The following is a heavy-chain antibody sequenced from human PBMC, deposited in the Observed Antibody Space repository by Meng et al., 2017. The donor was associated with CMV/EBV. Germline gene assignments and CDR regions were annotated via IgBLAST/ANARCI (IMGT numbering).Heavy chain of an antibody. CDR3: TRRSSSNDY. J-gene: IGHJ4*02. Sequence: GESLKISCAASGFTFSCSAMHWVRQASGKGLEWVGRIRSKANSYAAAYAASVKGRFTISRDDSKNTAYLQMNSLKTEGTAVYYCTRRSSSNDYWGQGTLVTVSS. CDR2: IRSKANSYAA. V-gene: IGHV3-73*01. CDR1: GFTFSCSA. D-gene: IGHD6-6*01.